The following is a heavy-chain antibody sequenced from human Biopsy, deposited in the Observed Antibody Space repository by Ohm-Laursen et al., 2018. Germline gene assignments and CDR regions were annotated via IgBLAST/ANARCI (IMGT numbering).Heavy chain of an antibody. Sequence: GASVTVSYKASGYSFTSYYMHWVRQAPGQGLEWMGMINPSGSTTSYPQIFQGKVTMTDDNSTDTAYMELSSLRSEDPAVYYCAAEINVWNVNYWGQGTQVTVSS. V-gene: IGHV1-46*01. D-gene: IGHD1-1*01. J-gene: IGHJ4*03. CDR2: INPSGSTT. CDR3: AAEINVWNVNY. CDR1: GYSFTSYY.